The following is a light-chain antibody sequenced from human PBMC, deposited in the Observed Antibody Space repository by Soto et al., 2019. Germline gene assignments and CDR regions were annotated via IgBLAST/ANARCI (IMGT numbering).Light chain of an antibody. CDR1: QSVSSN. J-gene: IGKJ4*01. CDR3: QPYNNWPLT. CDR2: GAS. Sequence: EIVMTQSPATLSLSPGERATLSCRASQSVSSNLAWYQQKPGQAPRLLIYGASTRASGIPARFSGSGSGTEFTLTISSLQSEDFAVYYCQPYNNWPLTFGGGTKVEIK. V-gene: IGKV3-15*01.